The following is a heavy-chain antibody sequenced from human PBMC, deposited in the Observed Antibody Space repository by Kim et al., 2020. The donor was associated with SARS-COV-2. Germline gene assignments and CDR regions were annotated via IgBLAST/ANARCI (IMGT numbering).Heavy chain of an antibody. J-gene: IGHJ4*02. CDR2: ISYDGSNK. CDR1: GFTFSSYA. CDR3: ARGTLLTYYYDSSGYYY. D-gene: IGHD3-22*01. V-gene: IGHV3-30*04. Sequence: GGSLRLSCAASGFTFSSYAMHWVRQAPGKGLEWVAVISYDGSNKYYADSVKGRFTISRDNSKNTLYLQMNSLRAEDTAVYYCARGTLLTYYYDSSGYYYWGQGTLVTVSS.